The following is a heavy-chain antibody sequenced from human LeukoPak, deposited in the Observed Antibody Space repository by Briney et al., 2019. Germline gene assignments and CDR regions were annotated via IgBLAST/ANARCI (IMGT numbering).Heavy chain of an antibody. V-gene: IGHV1-2*02. J-gene: IGHJ4*02. Sequence: ASVKVSCKASGYTFTGYYMHWVRQAPGQGVEWMGWSNPNRGGTNYAQKFQGRVTMTRDTSISTAYMELSRLRSDDTAVYYCARVWINVGATPAIAYWGQGTLVTISS. D-gene: IGHD1-26*01. CDR3: ARVWINVGATPAIAY. CDR2: SNPNRGGT. CDR1: GYTFTGYY.